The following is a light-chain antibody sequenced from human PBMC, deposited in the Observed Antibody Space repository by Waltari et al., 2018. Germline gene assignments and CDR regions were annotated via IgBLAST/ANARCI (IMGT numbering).Light chain of an antibody. CDR2: GTS. V-gene: IGKV3-20*01. CDR1: QYFSSPY. CDR3: QQYGGSRWT. Sequence: EFLLTQSPGTLSLSQGERATLSCRASQYFSSPYLAWYQQRPGQAPRLLVYGTSSRATGVPDRFSCSWSGTDFTLTISRLEPEDFAVYYWQQYGGSRWTFGQGTKVEIK. J-gene: IGKJ1*01.